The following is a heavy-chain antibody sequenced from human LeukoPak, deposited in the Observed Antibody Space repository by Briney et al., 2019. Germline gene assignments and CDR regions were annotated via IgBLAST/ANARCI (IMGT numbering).Heavy chain of an antibody. V-gene: IGHV4-59*12. J-gene: IGHJ6*04. CDR1: GGSISSYY. Sequence: SETLSLTCTVSGGSISSYYWSWIRQPPGKGLEWIGYIYYSGSTNYKPSVKSRVTISVDTSKNQFSLKLSSVTAADTAVYYCARARIDFWSGYYVLDVWGKGTTVTVSS. CDR2: IYYSGST. CDR3: ARARIDFWSGYYVLDV. D-gene: IGHD3-3*01.